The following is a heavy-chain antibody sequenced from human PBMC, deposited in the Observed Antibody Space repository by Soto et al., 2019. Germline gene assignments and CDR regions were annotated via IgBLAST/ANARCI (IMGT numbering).Heavy chain of an antibody. D-gene: IGHD3-9*01. V-gene: IGHV4-34*01. CDR2: INHSGST. J-gene: IGHJ6*02. CDR3: ATYIARTIFWLVISMMVYYYYYGMDV. Sequence: SETLSLTCAVYGGSFSGYYWSWIRQPPGKGLEWIGEINHSGSTNYNPSLKSRVTISVDTSKNQFSLKLSSVTAADTAVYYCATYIARTIFWLVISMMVYYYYYGMDVWGQGTTVTVSS. CDR1: GGSFSGYY.